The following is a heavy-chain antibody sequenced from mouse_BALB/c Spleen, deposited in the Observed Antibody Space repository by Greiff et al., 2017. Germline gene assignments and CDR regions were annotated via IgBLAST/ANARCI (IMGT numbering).Heavy chain of an antibody. Sequence: QVQLQQSGPGLVAPSQSLSITCTVSGFSLTGYGVNWVRQPPGKGLEWLGMIWGDGSTDYNSALKSRLSISKDNSKSQVFLKMNSLQTDDTARYYCARGDYYGSSLWYFDVWGAGTTVTVSS. CDR3: ARGDYYGSSLWYFDV. J-gene: IGHJ1*01. CDR2: IWGDGST. V-gene: IGHV2-6-7*01. CDR1: GFSLTGYG. D-gene: IGHD1-1*01.